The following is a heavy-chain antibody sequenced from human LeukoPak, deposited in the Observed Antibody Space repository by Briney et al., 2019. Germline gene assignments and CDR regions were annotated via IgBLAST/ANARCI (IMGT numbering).Heavy chain of an antibody. V-gene: IGHV1-2*02. CDR1: GYTLTGYY. CDR2: INPNSGGT. CDR3: ARDYYDSSGYSRFDP. J-gene: IGHJ5*02. Sequence: GASVKVSCKASGYTLTGYYMHWVRQAPGQGLEWMGWINPNSGGTDYAQKFQGRVTMTRDTSISTAYMEVSRLRSDDTAAYYCARDYYDSSGYSRFDPWGQGTLVTVSS. D-gene: IGHD3-22*01.